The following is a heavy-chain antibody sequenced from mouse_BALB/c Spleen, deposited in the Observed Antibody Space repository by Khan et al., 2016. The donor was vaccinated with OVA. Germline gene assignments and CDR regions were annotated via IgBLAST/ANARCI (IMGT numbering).Heavy chain of an antibody. CDR3: ARTARIEY. J-gene: IGHJ2*01. V-gene: IGHV3-2*02. D-gene: IGHD1-2*01. CDR1: GYSITSGYG. CDR2: ISYSGST. Sequence: EVQLQESGPGLVKPSQSLSLTCTVTGYSITSGYGWNWIRQFPGNKLEWMGYISYSGSTNYNPSLKSRTSITPDTSTNPSFLQLNSVTTEDTATYCGARTARIEYWGQGTTLTVSS.